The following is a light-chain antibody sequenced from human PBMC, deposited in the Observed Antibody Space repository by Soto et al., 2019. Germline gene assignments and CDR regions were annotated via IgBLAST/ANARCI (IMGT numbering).Light chain of an antibody. V-gene: IGLV2-14*03. CDR3: SSYASSSTLYV. Sequence: QSALTQPASVSGSPGQSITISCSGITSDVDFYNYVSWYQHHPGKAPKLMIYGVSSRPSGVPDRFSGSKSGNTASLTISGLQAEDEADYYCSSYASSSTLYVFGTGTKLTVL. J-gene: IGLJ1*01. CDR1: TSDVDFYNY. CDR2: GVS.